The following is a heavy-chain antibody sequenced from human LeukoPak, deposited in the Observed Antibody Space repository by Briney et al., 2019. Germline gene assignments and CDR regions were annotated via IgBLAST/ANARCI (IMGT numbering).Heavy chain of an antibody. CDR3: ARDKWVVTGYYNYGMDV. V-gene: IGHV3-74*01. CDR1: GFTFSSYW. J-gene: IGHJ6*02. CDR2: VNSDGSST. D-gene: IGHD3-22*01. Sequence: GGSLRLACADSGFTFSSYWMHWVRQAPGKGLVWVSRVNSDGSSTSYADSVKGRFTISRDNAKNTLYLQMNSLRAEDTAVYYCARDKWVVTGYYNYGMDVWGQGTTVTVSS.